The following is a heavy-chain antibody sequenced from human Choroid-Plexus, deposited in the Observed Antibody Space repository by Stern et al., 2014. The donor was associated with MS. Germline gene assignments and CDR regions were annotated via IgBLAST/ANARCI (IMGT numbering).Heavy chain of an antibody. V-gene: IGHV4-39*01. CDR2: IQYTGST. Sequence: QLQLQESGPGLVKPSETLSLTCTVSGGPISSSSYYWGWIRQPPGKGLEWIGTIQYTGSTHYKPSPKSLVTFFVDMPTNKVSLNVGFVTAADTAVYYCASWVGARRRRFDYWGQGTLVTVSS. D-gene: IGHD1-26*01. J-gene: IGHJ4*02. CDR1: GGPISSSSYY. CDR3: ASWVGARRRRFDY.